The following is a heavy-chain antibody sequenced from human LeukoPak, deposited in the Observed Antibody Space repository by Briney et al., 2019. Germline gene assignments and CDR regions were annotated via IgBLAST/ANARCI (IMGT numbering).Heavy chain of an antibody. CDR1: GFTVSSNS. CDR3: TRALPDFDY. J-gene: IGHJ4*02. V-gene: IGHV3-53*01. Sequence: GGSLRLSCTVSGFTVSSNSMSWVRQAPGKGLKWVSFIYSDNTHYSDSVKGRFTISRDNSKNTLYLQMNSLRAEDTAVYYCTRALPDFDYWGQGTLVTVSS. CDR2: IYSDNT.